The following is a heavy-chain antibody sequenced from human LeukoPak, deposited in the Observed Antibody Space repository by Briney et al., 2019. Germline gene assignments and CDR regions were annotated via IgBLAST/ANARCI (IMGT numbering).Heavy chain of an antibody. V-gene: IGHV4-39*07. J-gene: IGHJ6*03. Sequence: SETLSLTCTVSGGSISSSSYYWGWIRQPPGKGLEWIGSIYYSGSTYYNPSLKSRVTISVDTSKNQFSLKLSSVTAADTAVYYCARAQGFYSSGWYDYYYYYYMDVWGKGTTVTVSS. CDR3: ARAQGFYSSGWYDYYYYYYMDV. CDR2: IYYSGST. D-gene: IGHD6-19*01. CDR1: GGSISSSSYY.